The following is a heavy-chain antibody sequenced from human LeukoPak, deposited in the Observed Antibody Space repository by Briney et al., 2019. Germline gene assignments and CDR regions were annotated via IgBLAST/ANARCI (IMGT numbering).Heavy chain of an antibody. Sequence: GGSLRLSCAASGFTFSSHAMSWVRQAPGKGLECVSSIGGSGKNTFYADAVKGRFTISRDNSKDTLYLQMNSLRAEDTAVYYCAKDLETIPPTMDWGQGTLVTVSS. CDR2: IGGSGKNT. D-gene: IGHD3-10*01. CDR3: AKDLETIPPTMD. CDR1: GFTFSSHA. V-gene: IGHV3-23*01. J-gene: IGHJ4*02.